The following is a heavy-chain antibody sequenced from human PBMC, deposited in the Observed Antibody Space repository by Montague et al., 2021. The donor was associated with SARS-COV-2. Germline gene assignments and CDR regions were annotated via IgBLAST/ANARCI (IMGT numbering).Heavy chain of an antibody. CDR3: AGNRRIYMIVVVLGSGFDP. Sequence: SETLSLTCTVSGGSISSYYWSWIRQPPGKGLEWIGCIYNSGRTYYNPSXXSRVTISVDTSKNKFSLKLSTVTAADTAVYYCAGNRRIYMIVVVLGSGFDPWGQGALVTVSS. CDR1: GGSISSYY. J-gene: IGHJ5*02. V-gene: IGHV4-4*08. D-gene: IGHD3-22*01. CDR2: IYNSGRT.